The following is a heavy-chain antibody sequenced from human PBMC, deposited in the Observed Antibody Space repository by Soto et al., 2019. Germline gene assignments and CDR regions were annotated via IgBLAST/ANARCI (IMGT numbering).Heavy chain of an antibody. Sequence: EVQLVESGGGLVQPGGSLRLSCEASGFSLSNYWMSWVRQAPGEGPEWVASIKSDGSEKNYVEAVRGRFTVSRDNAKNSLFLQMNSLRADDTAVYYCARDVIWGRGSLVFVSS. J-gene: IGHJ4*02. V-gene: IGHV3-7*05. CDR2: IKSDGSEK. CDR1: GFSLSNYW. CDR3: ARDVI.